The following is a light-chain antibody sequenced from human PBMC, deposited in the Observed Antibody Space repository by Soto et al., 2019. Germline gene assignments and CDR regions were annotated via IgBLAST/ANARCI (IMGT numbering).Light chain of an antibody. V-gene: IGKV3-15*01. CDR1: HSVSST. J-gene: IGKJ4*01. Sequence: IVMTQSPATLSVSPGATATLSSRPSHSVSSTLAWYQQKPGHTPKLLIYVASTRATGIPARFSGSGSGTEFTLTISSLEPEDFAVYYCQQYNVWPLTFGGGTKVEFK. CDR2: VAS. CDR3: QQYNVWPLT.